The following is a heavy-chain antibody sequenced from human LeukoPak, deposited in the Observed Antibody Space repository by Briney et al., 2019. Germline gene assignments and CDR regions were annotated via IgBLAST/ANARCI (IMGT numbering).Heavy chain of an antibody. CDR2: ISSSGSTI. CDR3: ARGYGAIWFGELSAFDI. CDR1: GFTFSSSA. V-gene: IGHV3-48*03. J-gene: IGHJ3*02. D-gene: IGHD3-10*01. Sequence: GGSLRLSCAASGFTFSSSAMTWVRQAPGKGLEWVSYISSSGSTIYYADSVKGRFTISRDNAKNSLYLQMNSLRAEDTAVYYCARGYGAIWFGELSAFDIWGQGTMVTVSS.